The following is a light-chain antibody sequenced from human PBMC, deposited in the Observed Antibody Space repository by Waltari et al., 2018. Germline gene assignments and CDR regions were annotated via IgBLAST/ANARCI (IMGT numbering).Light chain of an antibody. J-gene: IGLJ2*01. V-gene: IGLV1-40*01. CDR3: QSYDSSLSGPV. Sequence: QSVLTQPPSVSGAPGQRVTISCTGSSSNIRAGYAVHWYQQLPGPAPKLLIYGNSNRPSGVPDRFSGSKSGTSASLAITGLQAEDEADYYCQSYDSSLSGPVFGGGTKLTVL. CDR1: SSNIRAGYA. CDR2: GNS.